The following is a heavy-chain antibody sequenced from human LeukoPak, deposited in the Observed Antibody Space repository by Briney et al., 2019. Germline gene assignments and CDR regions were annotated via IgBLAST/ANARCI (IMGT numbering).Heavy chain of an antibody. Sequence: GVALRLSCAASGFTFSSYNMNWVRQAPGKGLEWVSSISSGSSYIYYADSVKGRFTISRDNAKNSLYLQMNSLRAEDTALYYCARYGGNAFDVWGQGTMVTVSS. CDR2: ISSGSSYI. V-gene: IGHV3-21*01. J-gene: IGHJ3*01. D-gene: IGHD4/OR15-4a*01. CDR3: ARYGGNAFDV. CDR1: GFTFSSYN.